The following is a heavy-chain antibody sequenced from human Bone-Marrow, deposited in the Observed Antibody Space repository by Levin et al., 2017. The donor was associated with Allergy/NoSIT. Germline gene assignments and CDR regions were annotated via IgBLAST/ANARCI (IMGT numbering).Heavy chain of an antibody. J-gene: IGHJ4*01. CDR2: IDWDDDK. V-gene: IGHV2-70*01. Sequence: SGPTLVKPTQTLTVTCTFSGFSLTTRGMCVSWIRQPPGKALEWLALIDWDDDKYYRPSLRTRLTISKDTSKNQVVLTMTNMDPADTATYYCARTHTSFTYRYYFDYWGHGALVTVSS. CDR1: GFSLTTRGMC. CDR3: ARTHTSFTYRYYFDY. D-gene: IGHD2-2*01.